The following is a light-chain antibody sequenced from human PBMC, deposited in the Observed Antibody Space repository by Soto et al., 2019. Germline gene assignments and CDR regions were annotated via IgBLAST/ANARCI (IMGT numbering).Light chain of an antibody. Sequence: TQSPATLSASPGERATLSCRASQSVSSSYLAWYQQKPGQAPRLLIYGASSRATGIPDRFSGSGSGTDFTLTISRLEPEDFAVYYCQQYGSSPPTFGQGTKVDI. CDR2: GAS. CDR3: QQYGSSPPT. CDR1: QSVSSSY. V-gene: IGKV3-20*01. J-gene: IGKJ1*01.